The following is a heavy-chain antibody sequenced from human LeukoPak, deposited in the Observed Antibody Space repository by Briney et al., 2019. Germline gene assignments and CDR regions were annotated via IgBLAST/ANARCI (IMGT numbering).Heavy chain of an antibody. CDR1: GGSFSGYY. CDR2: INHSGST. CDR3: ARTEEDSGYYPSDY. D-gene: IGHD3-22*01. J-gene: IGHJ4*02. V-gene: IGHV4-34*01. Sequence: SETLSLTCAVYGGSFSGYYWSWIRQPPGKGLEWIGEINHSGSTNYNPSLKSRVTISVDTSKNQFSLKLSSVAAADTAVYYCARTEEDSGYYPSDYWGQGTPVTVSS.